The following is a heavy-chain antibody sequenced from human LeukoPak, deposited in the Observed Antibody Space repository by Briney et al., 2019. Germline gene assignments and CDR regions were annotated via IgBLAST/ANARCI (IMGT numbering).Heavy chain of an antibody. V-gene: IGHV7-4-1*02. Sequence: ASVKVSCKASGYTFTSYAMNWVRQAPGQGLEWMGWINTNTGNPTYAQGFTGRFVFSLDTSVSTAYLQISSLKAEDTAVYYCARAAGRVGATKPYYYYYMDVWGKGTTVTVSS. J-gene: IGHJ6*03. CDR2: INTNTGNP. CDR3: ARAAGRVGATKPYYYYYMDV. D-gene: IGHD1-26*01. CDR1: GYTFTSYA.